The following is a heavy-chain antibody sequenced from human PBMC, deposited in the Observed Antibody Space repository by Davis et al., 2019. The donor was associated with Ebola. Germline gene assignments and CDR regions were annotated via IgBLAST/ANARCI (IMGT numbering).Heavy chain of an antibody. V-gene: IGHV5-10-1*01. CDR1: GYSFTSYW. J-gene: IGHJ4*02. Sequence: KVSCKGSGYSFTSYWISWVRQMPGKGLEWMGRIDPSDSYTNYSPSFQGHVTISADKSISTAYLQWSSLKASDTAMYYCARLEGYCSSTSCHSWGQGTLVTVSS. D-gene: IGHD2-2*01. CDR3: ARLEGYCSSTSCHS. CDR2: IDPSDSYT.